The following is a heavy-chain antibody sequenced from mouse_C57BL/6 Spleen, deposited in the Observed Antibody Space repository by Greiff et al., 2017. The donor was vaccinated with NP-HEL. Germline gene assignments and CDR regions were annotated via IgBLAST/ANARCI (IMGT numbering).Heavy chain of an antibody. CDR3: TRNYGSSYIYAMDY. J-gene: IGHJ4*01. Sequence: QVQLKESGAELVRPGASVTLSCKASGYTFTDYEMHWVKQTPVHGLEWIGAIDPATGGTAYNQKFKGKAILTADKSSSTAYMELRSLTSEDSAVYYCTRNYGSSYIYAMDYWGQGTSVTVSS. D-gene: IGHD1-1*01. V-gene: IGHV1-15*01. CDR1: GYTFTDYE. CDR2: IDPATGGT.